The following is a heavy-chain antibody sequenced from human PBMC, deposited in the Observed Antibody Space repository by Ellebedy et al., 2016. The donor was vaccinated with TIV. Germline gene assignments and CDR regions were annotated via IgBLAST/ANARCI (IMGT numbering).Heavy chain of an antibody. Sequence: GESLKISCKGSGYSFTSYWNTWVRQLPGKGLEWMGKVDPGDSYTDYIPSFQGHVTISTDKSITTASLQLSSLKASDTAMYYCARYYGSGRFGLDFWGQGTLVTVSS. CDR2: VDPGDSYT. V-gene: IGHV5-10-1*01. D-gene: IGHD3-10*01. CDR3: ARYYGSGRFGLDF. CDR1: GYSFTSYW. J-gene: IGHJ4*02.